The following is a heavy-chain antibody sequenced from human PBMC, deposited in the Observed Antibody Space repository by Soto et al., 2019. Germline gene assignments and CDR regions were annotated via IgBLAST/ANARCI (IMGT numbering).Heavy chain of an antibody. J-gene: IGHJ6*02. D-gene: IGHD4-17*01. V-gene: IGHV4-30-2*01. Sequence: QLLASGSGLVKPSQTLSLTCAVSGGSISSGGYSWSWIRQPPGKGLEWIGYIYHSGSTYYNPSLKSRVTISVDRSKNQFSLKLSSVTAADTAVYYCARMTTVSNYYYYGMDVWGQGTTVTVSS. CDR2: IYHSGST. CDR1: GGSISSGGYS. CDR3: ARMTTVSNYYYYGMDV.